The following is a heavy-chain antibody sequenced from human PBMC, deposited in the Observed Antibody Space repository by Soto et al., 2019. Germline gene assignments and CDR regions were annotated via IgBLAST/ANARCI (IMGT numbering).Heavy chain of an antibody. CDR2: ISYDGSKK. CDR3: AKESRSSGEQLCDY. J-gene: IGHJ4*01. D-gene: IGHD6-19*01. V-gene: IGHV3-30*18. CDR1: VFTFSIYG. Sequence: GGSLRVSCASSVFTFSIYGMHWVRQAPGKGLEWVAVISYDGSKKYYADSVNGRFTISRDNSKNTLYLQMNSLRAEDTAVYYCAKESRSSGEQLCDYWGHGTMVTVSS.